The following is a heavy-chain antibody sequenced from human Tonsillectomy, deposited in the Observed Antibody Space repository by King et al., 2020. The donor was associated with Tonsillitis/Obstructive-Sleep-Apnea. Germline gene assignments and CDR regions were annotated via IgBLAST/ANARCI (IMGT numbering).Heavy chain of an antibody. V-gene: IGHV3-33*01. CDR3: ARGGTVDWGDY. Sequence: VQLVESGGGVVQPGRSLRLSCAASGFTFRSYGMHWVRQAPGKGLEWVAVIWYDGSNKYYADSVKGRFTISRDNSKNTLYLQMNSLRAEDTAVYYCARGGTVDWGDYWGQGTLVTVSS. CDR1: GFTFRSYG. D-gene: IGHD3/OR15-3a*01. J-gene: IGHJ4*02. CDR2: IWYDGSNK.